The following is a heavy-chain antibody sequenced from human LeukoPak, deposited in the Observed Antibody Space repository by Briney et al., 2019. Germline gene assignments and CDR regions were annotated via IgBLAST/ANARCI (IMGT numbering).Heavy chain of an antibody. D-gene: IGHD6-6*01. CDR3: ARYSSSDYGMDV. V-gene: IGHV3-48*01. CDR1: GFTFDDYA. J-gene: IGHJ6*02. Sequence: GGSLRLSCAASGFTFDDYAMHWVRQAPGKGLEWVSYISSSSSTIYYADSVKGRFTISRDNAKNSLYLQMNSLRAEDTAVYYCARYSSSDYGMDVWGQGTTVTVSS. CDR2: ISSSSSTI.